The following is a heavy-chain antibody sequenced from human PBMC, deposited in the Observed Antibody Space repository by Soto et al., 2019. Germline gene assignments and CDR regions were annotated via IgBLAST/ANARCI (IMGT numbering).Heavy chain of an antibody. Sequence: EVQLVESGGGLVQPGGSLRLSCTASGFTFGDYAMSWFRQAPGKGLEWVGFIRSKAYGGTTEYAASVKGRFTISRDDSKSIAYLQMNSLKTADTAVYHCTRGRGSGGSVFWGQGTLVTVSS. J-gene: IGHJ4*02. V-gene: IGHV3-49*03. CDR1: GFTFGDYA. CDR3: TRGRGSGGSVF. D-gene: IGHD2-15*01. CDR2: IRSKAYGGTT.